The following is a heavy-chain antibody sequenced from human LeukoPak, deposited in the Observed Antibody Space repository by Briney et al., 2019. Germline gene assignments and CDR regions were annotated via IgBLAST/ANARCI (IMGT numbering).Heavy chain of an antibody. Sequence: PSETLSLTCAVYGGSFSGYYWSWIRQPPGKGLEWIGEINHSGSTNYNPSLKSRVTIPVDTSKNQFSLKLSSVTAADTAVYYCARALKITAAGTVGWFDPWGQGTLVTVSS. CDR2: INHSGST. V-gene: IGHV4-34*01. D-gene: IGHD6-13*01. J-gene: IGHJ5*02. CDR1: GGSFSGYY. CDR3: ARALKITAAGTVGWFDP.